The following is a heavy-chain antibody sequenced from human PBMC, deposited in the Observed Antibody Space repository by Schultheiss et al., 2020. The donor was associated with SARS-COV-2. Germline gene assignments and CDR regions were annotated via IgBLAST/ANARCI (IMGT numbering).Heavy chain of an antibody. CDR1: GGSISSSSYY. V-gene: IGHV4-39*02. Sequence: SETLSLTCTVSGGSISSSSYYWGWIRQPPGKGLEWIGSIYYSGSTYYNPSLKSRVTISVDTSKNQFSLKLSSVTAADTAVYYCARERGFWGYYYYGMDVWGQGTTVTVSS. J-gene: IGHJ6*02. D-gene: IGHD7-27*01. CDR2: IYYSGST. CDR3: ARERGFWGYYYYGMDV.